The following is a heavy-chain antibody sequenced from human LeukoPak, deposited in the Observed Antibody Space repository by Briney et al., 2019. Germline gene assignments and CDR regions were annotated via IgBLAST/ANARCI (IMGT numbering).Heavy chain of an antibody. J-gene: IGHJ5*02. Sequence: SETLSLTCIVSGGSITSDYWTWIRQTPGKGLEWIGHIYYSGDTNYNPSLSSRATISVDTSKNQVSLTLTSVTAADTAVYYCARRTYDYESGYSYGRGWFDPWGQGTLVTVSS. CDR2: IYYSGDT. CDR3: ARRTYDYESGYSYGRGWFDP. CDR1: GGSITSDY. D-gene: IGHD3-22*01. V-gene: IGHV4-59*08.